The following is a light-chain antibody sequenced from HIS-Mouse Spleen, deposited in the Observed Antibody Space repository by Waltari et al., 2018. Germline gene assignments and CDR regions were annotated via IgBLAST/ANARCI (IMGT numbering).Light chain of an antibody. CDR2: EVS. J-gene: IGLJ2*01. CDR3: SSYAGSNNFVV. Sequence: QSALTQPPSASGSPGQSVTISCTGTSSDVGGYNYVSRYQQPPGKAPKLMIYEVSKRPSGVPDRFSGSKSGNTASLTVSGLQAEDEADYYCSSYAGSNNFVVFGGGTKLTVL. V-gene: IGLV2-8*01. CDR1: SSDVGGYNY.